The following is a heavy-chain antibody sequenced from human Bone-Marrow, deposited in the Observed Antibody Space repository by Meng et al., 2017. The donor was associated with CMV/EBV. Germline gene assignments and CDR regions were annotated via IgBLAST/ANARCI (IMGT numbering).Heavy chain of an antibody. CDR3: ARGPRYFDWLYTPRGDVWLDP. CDR2: IYYSGST. J-gene: IGHJ5*02. CDR1: GGSISRSSYY. D-gene: IGHD3-9*01. V-gene: IGHV4-39*07. Sequence: SETLSLTCTVSGGSISRSSYYWGWIRQPPGKGLEWIGSIYYSGSTYYNPSLTSRVTVAVDTSKNQFSLKLSSVTAADTAVYYCARGPRYFDWLYTPRGDVWLDPWGQGTLVTVSS.